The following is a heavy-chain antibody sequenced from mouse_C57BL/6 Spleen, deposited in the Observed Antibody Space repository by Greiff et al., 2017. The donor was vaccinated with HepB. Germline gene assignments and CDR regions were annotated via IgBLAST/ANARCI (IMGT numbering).Heavy chain of an antibody. CDR2: IYPRDGST. J-gene: IGHJ4*01. Sequence: VQRVESGPELVKPGASVKLSCKASGYTFTSYDINWVKQRPGQGLEWIGWIYPRDGSTKYNEKFKGKATLTVDTSSSTAYMELHSLTSEDSAVYFCANYYGSSSYYAMDYWGQGTSVTVSS. D-gene: IGHD1-1*01. V-gene: IGHV1-85*01. CDR1: GYTFTSYD. CDR3: ANYYGSSSYYAMDY.